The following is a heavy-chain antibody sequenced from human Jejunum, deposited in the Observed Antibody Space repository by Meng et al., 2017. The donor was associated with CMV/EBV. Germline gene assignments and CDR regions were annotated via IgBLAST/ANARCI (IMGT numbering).Heavy chain of an antibody. D-gene: IGHD1-26*01. Sequence: TTYWVGWVRKMPGKGLEWMGIIYPGDSDTRYSPSFQGQVTISADKSFTTAYLQWSSLKASDTAIYYCARGSGSFYLVGWVSTPFDYWGQGTQVTVSS. J-gene: IGHJ4*02. CDR3: ARGSGSFYLVGWVSTPFDY. CDR2: IYPGDSDT. CDR1: TTYW. V-gene: IGHV5-51*01.